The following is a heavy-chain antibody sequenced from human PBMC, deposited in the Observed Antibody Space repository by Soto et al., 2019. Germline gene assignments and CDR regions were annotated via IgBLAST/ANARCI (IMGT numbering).Heavy chain of an antibody. Sequence: SETLSLTCTVSGGSVTSGNYYWSWIRQPPGKGLEWIGHIYYSGSTNYNSSLKSRVTISVDASKNQFSLKLSSVTAADTAIYYCARGPVVTPFVDYWGQGTLVTVSS. D-gene: IGHD2-21*02. CDR2: IYYSGST. CDR1: GGSVTSGNYY. V-gene: IGHV4-61*01. CDR3: ARGPVVTPFVDY. J-gene: IGHJ4*02.